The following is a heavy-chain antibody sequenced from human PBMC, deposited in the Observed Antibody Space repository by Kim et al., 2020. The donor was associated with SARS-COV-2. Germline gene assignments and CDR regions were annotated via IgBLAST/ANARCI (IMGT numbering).Heavy chain of an antibody. D-gene: IGHD2-2*01. CDR3: ARDHSSGEVVWWLDP. V-gene: IGHV1-46*01. J-gene: IGHJ5*02. Sequence: AQNFQGDVTVTRDPSTSTVYMDLNSLRSEDTAVYYCARDHSSGEVVWWLDPWGQGTLVTVSS.